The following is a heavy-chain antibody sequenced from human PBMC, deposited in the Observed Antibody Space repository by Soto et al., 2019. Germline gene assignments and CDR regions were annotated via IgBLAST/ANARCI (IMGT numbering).Heavy chain of an antibody. CDR3: ARLRFDCSSTSCGGLGPYYFDY. D-gene: IGHD2-2*01. V-gene: IGHV4-59*08. CDR2: IYYSGST. Sequence: QVQLQESGPGLVKPSETLSLTCTVSGGSISSYYWSWIRQPPGKGLEWIGYIYYSGSTNYNPSLKSRVTISVDTSKNQCSLKLSSVTAADTAVYYCARLRFDCSSTSCGGLGPYYFDYWGQGTLVTVSS. CDR1: GGSISSYY. J-gene: IGHJ4*02.